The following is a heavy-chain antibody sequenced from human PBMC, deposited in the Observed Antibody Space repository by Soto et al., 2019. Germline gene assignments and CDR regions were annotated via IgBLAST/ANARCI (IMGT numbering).Heavy chain of an antibody. J-gene: IGHJ4*02. Sequence: EVQLLESGGGLVQPGGSLRLSCAASGFTFSSYGMTWVRQAPGKGLEWVSFSSATGAGTYYADSVKGRFTISRDNSKNTLYLQMTSLRADDTAVYYCAKDRRAGGNYGFYSDCWGQGALVIVS. CDR3: AKDRRAGGNYGFYSDC. CDR2: SSATGAGT. D-gene: IGHD1-7*01. V-gene: IGHV3-23*01. CDR1: GFTFSSYG.